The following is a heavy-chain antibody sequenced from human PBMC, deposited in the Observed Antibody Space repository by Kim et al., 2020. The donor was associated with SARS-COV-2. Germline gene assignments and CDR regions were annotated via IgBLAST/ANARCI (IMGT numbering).Heavy chain of an antibody. CDR1: GFTFSNAW. CDR2: IKSKTDGGTT. Sequence: GGSLRLSCAASGFTFSNAWMSWVRQAPGKGLEWVGRIKSKTDGGTTDYAAPVKGRFTISRDDSKNTLYLQMNSLKTEDTAVYYCTTYLGYSGYGLYYYYYYGMDVWGQGTTVTVSS. V-gene: IGHV3-15*01. J-gene: IGHJ6*02. D-gene: IGHD5-12*01. CDR3: TTYLGYSGYGLYYYYYYGMDV.